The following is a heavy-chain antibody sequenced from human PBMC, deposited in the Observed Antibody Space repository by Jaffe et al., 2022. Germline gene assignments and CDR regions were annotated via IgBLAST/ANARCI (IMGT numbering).Heavy chain of an antibody. CDR1: GYSISSGYY. CDR2: IYHSGST. CDR3: ARVGGYSYGYSHFDY. V-gene: IGHV4-38-2*01. D-gene: IGHD5-18*01. J-gene: IGHJ4*02. Sequence: QVQLQESGPGLVKPSETLSLTCAVSGYSISSGYYWGWIRQPPGKGLEWIGSIYHSGSTYYNPSLKSRVTISVDTSKNQFSLKLSSVTAADTAVYYCARVGGYSYGYSHFDYWGQGTLVTVSS.